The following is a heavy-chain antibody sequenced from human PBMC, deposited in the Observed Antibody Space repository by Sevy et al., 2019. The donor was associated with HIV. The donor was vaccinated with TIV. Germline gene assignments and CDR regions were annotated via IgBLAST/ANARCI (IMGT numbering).Heavy chain of an antibody. CDR3: ARVARSGVNYYYMDV. CDR2: IWYDGSNK. D-gene: IGHD3-10*01. CDR1: GFTFSSYW. V-gene: IGHV3-33*08. Sequence: GGSLRLSCAASGFTFSSYWMSWVRQAPGKGLEWVAVIWYDGSNKYYADSVKGRFTISRDNSKNTLYLQMNSLRAEDTAVYYCARVARSGVNYYYMDVWGKGTTVTVSS. J-gene: IGHJ6*03.